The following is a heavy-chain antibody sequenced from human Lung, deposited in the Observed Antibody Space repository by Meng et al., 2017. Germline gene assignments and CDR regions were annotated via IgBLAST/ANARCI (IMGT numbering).Heavy chain of an antibody. CDR3: ARGRVVVAATPSDY. D-gene: IGHD2-15*01. V-gene: IGHV3-21*01. J-gene: IGHJ4*02. Sequence: EVQLVESGGGLVKPGGALRRSCAASGFTFSSYSMNWVRQAPGKGLGWVSSISSSSAYADSVKGRFTISRDNAKNSLYLQMNSLRAEDTAVYYCARGRVVVAATPSDYWGQGTLVTVSS. CDR1: GFTFSSYS. CDR2: ISSSSA.